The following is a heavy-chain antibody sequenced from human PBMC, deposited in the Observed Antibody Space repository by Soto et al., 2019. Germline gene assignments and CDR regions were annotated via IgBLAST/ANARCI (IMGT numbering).Heavy chain of an antibody. CDR1: GFTFSTYA. CDR2: ISGSGGST. V-gene: IGHV3-23*01. D-gene: IGHD2-8*02. CDR3: AKGEPIGTLTRGFFDC. J-gene: IGHJ4*02. Sequence: GGSLRLSCAASGFTFSTYAMSWVRQAPGKGLEWVSVISGSGGSTYYADSVKGRITISRDNSKNTLYLQMNSLRAEDTALYYCAKGEPIGTLTRGFFDCWGQGTLVTVSS.